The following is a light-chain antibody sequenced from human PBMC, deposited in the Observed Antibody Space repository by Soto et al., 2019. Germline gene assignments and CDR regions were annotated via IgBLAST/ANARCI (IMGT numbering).Light chain of an antibody. CDR1: QSVSLS. V-gene: IGKV3-15*01. CDR3: QQYHIWPSWT. Sequence: EIVLTQSPATLSVSLGHSATLSCRASQSVSLSLAWYQMRPGQPPRLLIYGASTRATDIPARFSGSGSGTDFTRTISSLQSEDVAVYFCQQYHIWPSWTFGQGTKVELK. J-gene: IGKJ1*01. CDR2: GAS.